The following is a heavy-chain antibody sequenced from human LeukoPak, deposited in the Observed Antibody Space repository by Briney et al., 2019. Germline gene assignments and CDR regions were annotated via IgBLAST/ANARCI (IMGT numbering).Heavy chain of an antibody. Sequence: GASVKVSCKASSYTFTSYGISWVRQAPGQGLEWMGWISAYNGNTNYAQKLQGRVTMTTDTSTSTAYMELRSLRSDDTAVYYCARGPGGWFGESTTFFDYWGQGTLVTVSS. CDR2: ISAYNGNT. V-gene: IGHV1-18*01. D-gene: IGHD3-10*01. CDR1: SYTFTSYG. CDR3: ARGPGGWFGESTTFFDY. J-gene: IGHJ4*02.